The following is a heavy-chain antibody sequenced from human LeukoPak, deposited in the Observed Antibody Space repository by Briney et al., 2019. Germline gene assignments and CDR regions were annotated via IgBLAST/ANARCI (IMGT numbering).Heavy chain of an antibody. V-gene: IGHV4-4*07. J-gene: IGHJ4*02. CDR1: GGSISSYY. CDR3: ARSGDYYDSSGYHYVAFDY. Sequence: SETLSLTCTVSGGSISSYYWSWIRQPAGKGLEWIGRIYSSGSTNYNPSLKSRVTISVDTSKNQFPLKLSSVTAADTAVYYCARSGDYYDSSGYHYVAFDYWGQGTLVTVSS. CDR2: IYSSGST. D-gene: IGHD3-22*01.